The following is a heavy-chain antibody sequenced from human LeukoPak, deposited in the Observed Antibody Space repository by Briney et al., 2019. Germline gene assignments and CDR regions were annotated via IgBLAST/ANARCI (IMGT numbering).Heavy chain of an antibody. D-gene: IGHD1-7*01. CDR2: ISYDGSNK. CDR1: GFTFSSYA. Sequence: GGSLRLSCAASGFTFSSYAMHWVRQAPGKGLEWVAVISYDGSNKYYADSVKGRFTISRDNSKNTLYLQMNSLRAEDTAVYYSARGDGTNHRDAFDIWGQGTMVTVSS. V-gene: IGHV3-30*04. CDR3: ARGDGTNHRDAFDI. J-gene: IGHJ3*02.